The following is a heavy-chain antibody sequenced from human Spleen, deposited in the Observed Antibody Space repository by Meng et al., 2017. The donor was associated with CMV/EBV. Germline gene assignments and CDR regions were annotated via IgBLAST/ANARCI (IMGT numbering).Heavy chain of an antibody. Sequence: GGSLRLSCAVSGFTLNNHEMNWVRQAPGKGLEWVSYISASGFSIYYADSVKGRFTISRDNSKNTLYLQMNSLRAEDTAVYYCAKDCSRTSCQGLGALDIWGQGTMVTVSS. D-gene: IGHD2-2*01. CDR3: AKDCSRTSCQGLGALDI. CDR2: ISASGFSI. J-gene: IGHJ3*02. V-gene: IGHV3-48*03. CDR1: GFTLNNHE.